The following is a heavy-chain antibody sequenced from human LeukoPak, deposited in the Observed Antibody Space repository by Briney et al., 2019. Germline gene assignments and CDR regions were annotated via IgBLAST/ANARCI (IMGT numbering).Heavy chain of an antibody. V-gene: IGHV3-30-3*01. CDR1: GFTFSSYA. J-gene: IGHJ4*02. CDR2: ISYDGSNK. CDR3: ARGPVNYYDSSGYYFLVREAFDY. Sequence: GGSLRLSCAASGFTFSSYAMHWVRQAPGKGLEWVAVISYDGSNKYYADSVKGRFTISRDNSKNTLYLQMNSLRAEDTAVYHCARGPVNYYDSSGYYFLVREAFDYWGQGTLVTVSS. D-gene: IGHD3-22*01.